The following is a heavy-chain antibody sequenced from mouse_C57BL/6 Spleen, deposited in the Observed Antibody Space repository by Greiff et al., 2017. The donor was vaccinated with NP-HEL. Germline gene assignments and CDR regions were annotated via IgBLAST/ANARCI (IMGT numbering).Heavy chain of an antibody. CDR3: ARSDGNYPYYAMDY. D-gene: IGHD2-1*01. Sequence: VQLQQSGADLARPGASVKMSCKASGYTFTSYTMHWVKQRPGQGLEWIGYINPSSGYTKYNQKFKGQSTFTADKSSSTAYMQLSSLTSEDSAVYYCARSDGNYPYYAMDYWGQGTSVTVSS. J-gene: IGHJ4*01. CDR1: GYTFTSYT. V-gene: IGHV1-4*01. CDR2: INPSSGYT.